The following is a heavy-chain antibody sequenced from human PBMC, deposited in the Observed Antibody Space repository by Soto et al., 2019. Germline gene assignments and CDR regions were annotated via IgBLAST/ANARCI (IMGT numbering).Heavy chain of an antibody. J-gene: IGHJ6*02. Sequence: GGSLSLSCAASGFTFSSYGMHWVRQAPGKGLEWVAGIIYDGSDKNYADSVKGRFTISRDNAENTLYLQMNSLRAEDTAVHYCARGGLQHALDVWGQGSTVTVSS. CDR3: ARGGLQHALDV. CDR2: IIYDGSDK. D-gene: IGHD6-13*01. CDR1: GFTFSSYG. V-gene: IGHV3-33*08.